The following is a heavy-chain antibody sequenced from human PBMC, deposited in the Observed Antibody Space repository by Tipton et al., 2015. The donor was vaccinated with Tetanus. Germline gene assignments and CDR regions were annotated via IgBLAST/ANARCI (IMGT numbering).Heavy chain of an antibody. CDR3: SRGGDNVAVPVAVPFQH. D-gene: IGHD2-2*01. Sequence: TLSLTCTVSGASISSYYWSWIRQPPGKGLEWIGYTHYSGHTKYNPSLKSRVAMSVDTSKNQFSLKLTSVTAADTAVYYCSRGGDNVAVPVAVPFQHWGQGTVVTVTS. J-gene: IGHJ1*01. CDR1: GASISSYY. V-gene: IGHV4-59*01. CDR2: THYSGHT.